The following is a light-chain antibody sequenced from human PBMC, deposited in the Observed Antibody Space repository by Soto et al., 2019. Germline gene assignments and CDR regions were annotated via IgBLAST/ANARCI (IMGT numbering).Light chain of an antibody. J-gene: IGKJ1*01. CDR3: QQYDDWPET. V-gene: IGKV3-15*01. CDR2: GAS. CDR1: QSISDT. Sequence: ETVMTQSPATLSVSPGGRATLSCRASQSISDTLAWYQQKPGQAPRLLIYGASTRATGIPARFSGRGSGTEFILTISSLQSEDFAVYYCQQYDDWPETFGQGTKVDNK.